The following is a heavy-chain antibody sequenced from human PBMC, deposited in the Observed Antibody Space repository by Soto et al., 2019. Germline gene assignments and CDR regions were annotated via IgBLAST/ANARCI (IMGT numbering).Heavy chain of an antibody. D-gene: IGHD6-13*01. CDR3: ARDRGSRWYYFAY. CDR1: GGSISSGGYY. J-gene: IGHJ4*02. V-gene: IGHV4-31*03. CDR2: IYYSGST. Sequence: SETLSLTCTVSGGSISSGGYYWSWIRQHPGKGLEWIGYIYYSGSTYYNPSLKSRVTISVDTSKNQFSLKLSSVTAADTAVYYFARDRGSRWYYFAYWGQGSLVTVAS.